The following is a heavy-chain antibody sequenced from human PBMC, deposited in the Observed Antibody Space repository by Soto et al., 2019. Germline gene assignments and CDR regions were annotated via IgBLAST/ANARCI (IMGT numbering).Heavy chain of an antibody. J-gene: IGHJ5*02. CDR3: VKDRGLEIRYNWFDP. CDR2: ISGTGGNT. D-gene: IGHD1-7*01. Sequence: GGSLRLSCAASGFTFSSYVMSWVRQAPGEGLEWVAGISGTGGNTYYADSVKGRLTISRDNSKNTVYLQINSLRDEDTAVYYCVKDRGLEIRYNWFDPWGQGTLVTVSS. CDR1: GFTFSSYV. V-gene: IGHV3-23*01.